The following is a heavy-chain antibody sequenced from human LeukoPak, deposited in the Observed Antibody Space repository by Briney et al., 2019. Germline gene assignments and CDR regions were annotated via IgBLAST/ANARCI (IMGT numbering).Heavy chain of an antibody. J-gene: IGHJ5*02. CDR1: GDSISSYY. Sequence: SETLSLTCSVSGDSISSYYWTWIRQPAGKGLEWTGHIYTSGNTAYNPSLKSRVTMSVDTSKIQFSLKLSSVTAADTAVYYCARVGCSASSCSWFDPWGQGTLVTVSS. CDR2: IYTSGNT. CDR3: ARVGCSASSCSWFDP. D-gene: IGHD2-2*01. V-gene: IGHV4-4*07.